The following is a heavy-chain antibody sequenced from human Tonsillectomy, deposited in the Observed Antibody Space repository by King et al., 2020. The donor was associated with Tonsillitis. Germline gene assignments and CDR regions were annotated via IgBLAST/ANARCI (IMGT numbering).Heavy chain of an antibody. CDR3: ARRRITASNTAGLFDY. J-gene: IGHJ4*02. D-gene: IGHD6-13*01. V-gene: IGHV5-51*03. CDR1: GYSFTAYW. CDR2: IYPGDSDT. Sequence: VQLVESGAEVKKPGESLKISCKGSGYSFTAYWTGWVRQMPGKGLEWMGIIYPGDSDTKYSPSFQGQVTISADKSINTAYLQWSSLKASDTAMYYCARRRITASNTAGLFDYWGQGTLVTVSS.